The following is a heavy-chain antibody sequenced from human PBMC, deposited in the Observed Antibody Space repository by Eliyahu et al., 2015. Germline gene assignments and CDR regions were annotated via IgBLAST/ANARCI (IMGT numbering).Heavy chain of an antibody. Sequence: QVQLQQWGAGLLKPSETLSLTCAVYGGSFSGYYWSWIRQPPGKGLEWIGEINHSGSTNYNPSLKSRVTISVDTSKNQFSLKLSSVTAADTAVYYCARGRFKSGGLLPDAFDIWGQGTMVTVSS. CDR3: ARGRFKSGGLLPDAFDI. CDR1: GGSFSGYY. J-gene: IGHJ3*02. CDR2: INHSGST. V-gene: IGHV4-34*01. D-gene: IGHD3-16*01.